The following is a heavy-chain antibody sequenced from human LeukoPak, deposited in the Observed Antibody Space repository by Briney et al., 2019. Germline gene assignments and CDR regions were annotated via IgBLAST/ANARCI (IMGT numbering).Heavy chain of an antibody. CDR2: ISGSGGST. CDR1: GFTFSNYG. Sequence: GGSLRLSCAASGFTFSNYGMHWVRQAPGKGLEWVSAISGSGGSTYYADSVKGRFTISRDNSRNTLYLQMNSLRAEDTAVYYCARSGLSRFGFWGQGTLVTVSS. D-gene: IGHD2/OR15-2a*01. V-gene: IGHV3-23*01. J-gene: IGHJ4*02. CDR3: ARSGLSRFGF.